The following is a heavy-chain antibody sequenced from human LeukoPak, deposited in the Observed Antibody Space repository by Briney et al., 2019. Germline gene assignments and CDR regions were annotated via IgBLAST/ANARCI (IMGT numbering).Heavy chain of an antibody. CDR2: ISSSSSYI. D-gene: IGHD4-17*01. CDR1: GFTFSSYS. Sequence: PGGSLRLSCAASGFTFSSYSMNWVRQTPGKGLEWVSSISSSSSYIYYADSVKGRFTISRDNAKNTLYLQINSLRAEDTAVYYCARAPLLMTTLTTGSWIDYWGQGTLVTVSS. CDR3: ARAPLLMTTLTTGSWIDY. V-gene: IGHV3-21*01. J-gene: IGHJ4*02.